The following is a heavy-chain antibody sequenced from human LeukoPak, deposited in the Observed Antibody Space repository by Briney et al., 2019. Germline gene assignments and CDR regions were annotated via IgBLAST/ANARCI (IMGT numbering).Heavy chain of an antibody. V-gene: IGHV4-4*07. Sequence: SGTLSLTRTVSGGALSSYYWGWVRQPARKGLEWIGRVYTSGSTNYNPSLKSRVSMSVDTSKNQFSLKLSPVTAADTAVYYCARDPRSGWDWFDPWGQGTLVTVSS. CDR2: VYTSGST. D-gene: IGHD6-19*01. J-gene: IGHJ5*02. CDR1: GGALSSYY. CDR3: ARDPRSGWDWFDP.